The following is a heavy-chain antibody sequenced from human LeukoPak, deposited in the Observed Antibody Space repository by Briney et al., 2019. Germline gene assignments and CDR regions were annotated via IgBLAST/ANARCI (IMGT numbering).Heavy chain of an antibody. V-gene: IGHV1-2*02. Sequence: GASVKVSCKASGYTFTGYYMHWVRQAPGQGLEWMGWINPNSGGTNYAQKLQGRVTMTTDTSTSTAYMELRSLRSDDTAVYYCARAYCSGGSCYLYYFDYWGQGTLVTVSS. D-gene: IGHD2-15*01. CDR2: INPNSGGT. CDR3: ARAYCSGGSCYLYYFDY. J-gene: IGHJ4*02. CDR1: GYTFTGYY.